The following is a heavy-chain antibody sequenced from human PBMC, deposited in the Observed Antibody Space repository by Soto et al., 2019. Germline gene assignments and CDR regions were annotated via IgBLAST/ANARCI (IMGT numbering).Heavy chain of an antibody. CDR2: ISSNGGST. V-gene: IGHV3-64D*06. D-gene: IGHD3-10*01. CDR1: AFTFSSYA. Sequence: PGGSLRLSCAGSAFTFSSYAMHWVRQAPGKGLEYVSAISSNGGSTYYADSVRGRFTISRDNSKNTLYLQMSSLRAEDTAVYYCAIPAGGFDYWGQGTLVTVSS. CDR3: AIPAGGFDY. J-gene: IGHJ4*02.